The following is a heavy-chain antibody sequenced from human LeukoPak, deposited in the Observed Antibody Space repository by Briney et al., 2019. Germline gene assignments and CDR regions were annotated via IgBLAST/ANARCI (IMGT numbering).Heavy chain of an antibody. D-gene: IGHD6-19*01. V-gene: IGHV3-23*01. CDR2: LSGSGGST. Sequence: GGSLRLSCAASGFTFSSYAMSWVRQAPGKGLEWVSSLSGSGGSTHYADSVKGRFTISRDNSKNTLYLQMNSLRAEDTAVYYCAKVIIAVAGPPNYWGQGTLVTVSS. CDR1: GFTFSSYA. J-gene: IGHJ4*02. CDR3: AKVIIAVAGPPNY.